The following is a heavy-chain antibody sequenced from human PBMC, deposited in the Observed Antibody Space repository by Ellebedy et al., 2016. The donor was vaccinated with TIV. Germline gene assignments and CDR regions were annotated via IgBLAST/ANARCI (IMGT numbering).Heavy chain of an antibody. J-gene: IGHJ6*02. CDR1: GFTFSSYA. CDR3: ARVKTPLVGATTPLYYYGMDV. D-gene: IGHD1-26*01. V-gene: IGHV3-30*04. Sequence: GGSLRLXCAASGFTFSSYAMHWVRQAPGKGLEWVAVISYDGSNKYYADSVKGRFTISRDNSKNTLYLQMNSLRAEDTAVYYCARVKTPLVGATTPLYYYGMDVWGQGTTVTVSS. CDR2: ISYDGSNK.